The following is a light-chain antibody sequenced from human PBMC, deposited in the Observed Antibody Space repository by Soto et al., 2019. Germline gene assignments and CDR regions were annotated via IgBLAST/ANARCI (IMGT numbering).Light chain of an antibody. CDR2: AAS. V-gene: IGKV1-6*01. J-gene: IGKJ1*01. CDR3: LQDYNYPQT. Sequence: AIQMTQAPSSLSASVGDRVTITCRASEGIRNDLDWYQQKPGKAPKLLIYAASSLQSGDPSRFSGSGSVTDFTLAISSLQPEDFAAYYCLQDYNYPQTFGQGTKVEIK. CDR1: EGIRND.